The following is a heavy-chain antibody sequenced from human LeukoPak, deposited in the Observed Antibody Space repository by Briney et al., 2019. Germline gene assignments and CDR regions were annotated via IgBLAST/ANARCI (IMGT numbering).Heavy chain of an antibody. CDR3: ATSSGWKSNIDY. V-gene: IGHV1-46*01. CDR2: INPSGGST. Sequence: GASVKVSCKASGYTFTGYYMHWVRQAPGQGLEWMGIINPSGGSTSYAQKFQGRVTMTRDMSTSTAYMELSRLRSDDTAVFYCATSSGWKSNIDYWGQGTLVTVSS. J-gene: IGHJ4*02. CDR1: GYTFTGYY. D-gene: IGHD6-19*01.